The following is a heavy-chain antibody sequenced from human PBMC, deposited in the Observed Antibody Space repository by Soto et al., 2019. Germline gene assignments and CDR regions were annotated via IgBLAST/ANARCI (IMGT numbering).Heavy chain of an antibody. D-gene: IGHD5-12*01. V-gene: IGHV3-30-3*01. CDR2: ISYDGSNK. Sequence: PGGSLRLSCAASGFTFSSYAMHWVRQAPGKGLEWVAVISYDGSNKYYADSVKGRFTTSRDNSKNTLYLQMNSLRAEDTAVYYCARDSPPSGLRGPNDYYYYGMDVWGQGTTVTVSS. J-gene: IGHJ6*02. CDR1: GFTFSSYA. CDR3: ARDSPPSGLRGPNDYYYYGMDV.